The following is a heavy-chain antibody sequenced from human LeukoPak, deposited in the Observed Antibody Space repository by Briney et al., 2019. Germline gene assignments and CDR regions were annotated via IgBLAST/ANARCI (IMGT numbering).Heavy chain of an antibody. D-gene: IGHD5-18*01. J-gene: IGHJ4*02. CDR2: ISSSSSTI. V-gene: IGHV3-48*01. CDR3: ASDSYGYREGFDY. CDR1: GFTFSSYS. Sequence: GGSLRLSCAASGFTFSSYSMNWVRQAPGKGLEWVSYISSSSSTIYYADSVKGRFTISRDNAKNSLYLQMNSLRAEDTAVYYCASDSYGYREGFDYWGQGTLVTVSS.